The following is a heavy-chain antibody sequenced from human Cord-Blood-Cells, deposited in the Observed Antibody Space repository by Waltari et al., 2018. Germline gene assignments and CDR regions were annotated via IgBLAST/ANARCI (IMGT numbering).Heavy chain of an antibody. V-gene: IGHV1-46*01. CDR1: GYSFTSYY. J-gene: IGHJ6*02. CDR3: AREYSSSSGYYGMDV. Sequence: QVQLVQSGAEVKKPGASVKVSCKAYGYSFTSYYMHWVRPAPGQGLEWMGIINPSGGSTSYAQKFQGRVTMTRDTSTSTVYMELSSLRSEDTAVYYCAREYSSSSGYYGMDVWGQGTTVTVSS. D-gene: IGHD6-6*01. CDR2: INPSGGST.